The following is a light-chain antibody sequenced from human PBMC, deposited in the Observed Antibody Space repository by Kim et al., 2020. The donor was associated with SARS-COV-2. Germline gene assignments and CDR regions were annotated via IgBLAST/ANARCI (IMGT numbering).Light chain of an antibody. CDR3: QQYNYWPPGT. CDR2: GAS. V-gene: IGKV3-15*01. J-gene: IGKJ2*01. Sequence: VSRGERATLSCRASQGVGRNLAWYQQKPGQAPSLLIYGASTRATGVPARFSGSGSGTDFTLTISRLQSEDFALYYCQQYNYWPPGTFGQGTKLEI. CDR1: QGVGRN.